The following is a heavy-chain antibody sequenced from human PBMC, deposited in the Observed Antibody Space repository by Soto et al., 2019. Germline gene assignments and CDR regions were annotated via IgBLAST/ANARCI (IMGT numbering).Heavy chain of an antibody. Sequence: GGSLRLSCAASGFTFSTYAMSWVRQAQGKGLEWVSSISGSGGTTYYADSVKGRFTISRDKSKNTLFLQMNSLRVEDTALYYCAKGGTTVVTDFDYWGHGALVTVSS. D-gene: IGHD4-17*01. CDR3: AKGGTTVVTDFDY. CDR1: GFTFSTYA. CDR2: ISGSGGTT. V-gene: IGHV3-23*01. J-gene: IGHJ4*01.